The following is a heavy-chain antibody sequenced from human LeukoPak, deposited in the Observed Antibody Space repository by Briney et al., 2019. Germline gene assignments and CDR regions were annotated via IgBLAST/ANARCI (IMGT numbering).Heavy chain of an antibody. CDR3: ARGVEPLAANTLAY. D-gene: IGHD1-14*01. CDR2: LS. J-gene: IGHJ4*02. CDR1: GFTVITND. Sequence: GGSLRLSCAASGFTVITNDMTWVRQAPGKGLERVSVLSDSVQGRFTISRDNSLYLEMNSLSPDDTAVYYCARGVEPLAANTLAYWGQGTLVTVSS. V-gene: IGHV3-53*01.